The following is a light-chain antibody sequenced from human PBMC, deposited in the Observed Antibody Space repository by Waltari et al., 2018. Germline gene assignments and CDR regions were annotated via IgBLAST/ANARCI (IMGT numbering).Light chain of an antibody. CDR3: QSADSSGTMGV. V-gene: IGLV3-25*03. CDR2: KDS. CDR1: ALPKKY. Sequence: SYELTPPPSVSVSPGQTPRITCSGDALPKKYEIWYQQRSGQAPVLVIYKDSERRSGIPERFSGSTSGTTVTLTIRGVQAEDEADYYCQSADSSGTMGVFGGGTKLTVL. J-gene: IGLJ3*02.